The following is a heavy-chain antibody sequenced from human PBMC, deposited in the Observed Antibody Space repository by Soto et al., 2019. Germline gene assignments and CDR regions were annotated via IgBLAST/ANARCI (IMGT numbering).Heavy chain of an antibody. Sequence: VQLVESGGGVVRPGRSLRLSCAASGFTFSSYAMHWVRQAPGKGLEWVAVISYDGSNKYYADSVKGRFTISRDNSKNTLYLQMNSLRAEDTAVYYCARDLMVRGVPPFDYWGQGTLVTVSS. J-gene: IGHJ4*02. CDR1: GFTFSSYA. CDR2: ISYDGSNK. CDR3: ARDLMVRGVPPFDY. V-gene: IGHV3-30-3*01. D-gene: IGHD3-10*01.